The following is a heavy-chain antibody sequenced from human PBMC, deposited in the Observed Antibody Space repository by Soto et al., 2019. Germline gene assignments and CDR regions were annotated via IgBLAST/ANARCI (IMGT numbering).Heavy chain of an antibody. J-gene: IGHJ4*02. CDR2: VYPSDSDT. D-gene: IGHD3-3*01. Sequence: GESLKSSCMGSGSNSAGYWIALVRLIPGKGLELMGIVYPSDSDTRCRPSFQGQVTISADKSISPAYLQWSSLSASDTAMYYCARGGVSTRNFDYWGQGTPVTVSS. V-gene: IGHV5-51*01. CDR1: GSNSAGYW. CDR3: ARGGVSTRNFDY.